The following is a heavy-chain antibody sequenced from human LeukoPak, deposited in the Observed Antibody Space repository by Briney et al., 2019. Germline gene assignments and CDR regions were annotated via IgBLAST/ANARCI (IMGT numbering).Heavy chain of an antibody. Sequence: GGSLRLSCAASGFTFSTYAMHRVRQAPGKGLDWVADISYDGSSRSYADSVRGRFIISRDNSKSTLYVEMNSLRAEDTAVYYCARLAGWNYDYWGQGTLVTVSS. CDR3: ARLAGWNYDY. CDR1: GFTFSTYA. V-gene: IGHV3-30-3*01. D-gene: IGHD1-1*01. CDR2: ISYDGSSR. J-gene: IGHJ4*02.